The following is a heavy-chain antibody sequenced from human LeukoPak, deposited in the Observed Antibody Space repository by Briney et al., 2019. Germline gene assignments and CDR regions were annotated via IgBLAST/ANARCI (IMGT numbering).Heavy chain of an antibody. CDR3: ARESWYCSSTSCFRYFDY. V-gene: IGHV3-66*02. J-gene: IGHJ4*02. Sequence: PGGSLRLSCAASGFTVSSNYMSWVRQAPGKGGEGVSVIYSGGSTYYADSVKGRFTISRDNSKNTLYLQMNSLRAEDTAVYYCARESWYCSSTSCFRYFDYWGQGTLVTVSS. CDR2: IYSGGST. CDR1: GFTVSSNY. D-gene: IGHD2-2*01.